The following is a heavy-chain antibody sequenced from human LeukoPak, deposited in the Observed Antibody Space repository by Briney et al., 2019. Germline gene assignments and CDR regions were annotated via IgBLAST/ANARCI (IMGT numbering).Heavy chain of an antibody. CDR1: GDSVSSSNFF. Sequence: PSVTLSLTCTVSGDSVSSSNFFWGWIRQPPGKGLEWIGSFHYSGSTFYNPSLKSRLTISVDTSKNHFSLKLTSVTAADSAVYYCARHEYQVFPPANWFDPWGQGTLVTVSS. CDR2: FHYSGST. V-gene: IGHV4-39*02. D-gene: IGHD6-6*01. CDR3: ARHEYQVFPPANWFDP. J-gene: IGHJ5*02.